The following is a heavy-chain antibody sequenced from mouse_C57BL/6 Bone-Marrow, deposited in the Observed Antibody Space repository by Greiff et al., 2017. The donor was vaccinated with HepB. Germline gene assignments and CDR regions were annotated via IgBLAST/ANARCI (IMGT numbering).Heavy chain of an antibody. V-gene: IGHV4-1*01. D-gene: IGHD4-1*01. J-gene: IGHJ4*01. CDR2: INPDSSTI. CDR3: AKLGRKYYYAMDY. Sequence: DVQLQESGGGLVQPGGSLKLSCAASGIDFSRYWMSWVRRAPGKGLEWIGEINPDSSTINYAPSLKDKFIISRDNAKNTLYLQMSKVRSEDTALYYCAKLGRKYYYAMDYGGQGTSVTVSS. CDR1: GIDFSRYW.